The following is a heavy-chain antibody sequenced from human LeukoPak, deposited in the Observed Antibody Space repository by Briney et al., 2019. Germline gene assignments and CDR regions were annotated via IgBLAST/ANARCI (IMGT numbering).Heavy chain of an antibody. Sequence: GASVKVSCKASGYTFTGYYMHWVRQAPGQGLEWMGWISPTSGGTNYAQKFQGRVTMTRDMSTSTVYMELSSLRSEDTAVYYCARNSPDSSDYYISYYSYMDVWGKGTTVTVSS. V-gene: IGHV1-2*02. J-gene: IGHJ6*03. D-gene: IGHD3-22*01. CDR1: GYTFTGYY. CDR3: ARNSPDSSDYYISYYSYMDV. CDR2: ISPTSGGT.